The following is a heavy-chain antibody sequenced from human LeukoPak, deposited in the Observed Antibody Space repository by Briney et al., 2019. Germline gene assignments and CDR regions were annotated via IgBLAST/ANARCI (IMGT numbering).Heavy chain of an antibody. J-gene: IGHJ3*02. CDR2: IYYSGST. V-gene: IGHV4-39*07. CDR1: GGSISSSGYY. Sequence: SETLSLTCTVSGGSISSSGYYWGWIRQPPGKGLEWIGSIYYSGSTYYNPSLKSRVTMSVDTSKNQFSLKLSSVTAADTAVYYCARGGYSGYDRHDAFDIWGQGTMVTVSS. D-gene: IGHD5-12*01. CDR3: ARGGYSGYDRHDAFDI.